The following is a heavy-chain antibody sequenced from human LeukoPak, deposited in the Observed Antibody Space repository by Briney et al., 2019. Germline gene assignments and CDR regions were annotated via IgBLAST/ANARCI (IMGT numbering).Heavy chain of an antibody. J-gene: IGHJ3*02. Sequence: GGSLRLSCAASGFTFSTFAMIWVRQPPGKGLEWVSYISSSGSTIYYADSVKGRFTISRDNAKNSLYLQMNSLRAEDTAVYYCARDGDAFDIWGQGTMVTVSS. CDR2: ISSSGSTI. CDR1: GFTFSTFA. V-gene: IGHV3-48*03. CDR3: ARDGDAFDI.